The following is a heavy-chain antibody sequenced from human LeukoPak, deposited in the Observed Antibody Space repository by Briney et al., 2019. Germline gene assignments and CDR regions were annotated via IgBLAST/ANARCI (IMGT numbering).Heavy chain of an antibody. V-gene: IGHV1-8*01. CDR2: MNPNSGNT. Sequence: GASVKVSSKASGYTFTSYDINWVRQATGQGLEWMGWMNPNSGNTGYAQKFQGRVTMTRNTSISTAYMELSSLRSEDTAVYYCARGGDYGDYSPGWGNYYYGMDVWGQGTTVTVSS. CDR3: ARGGDYGDYSPGWGNYYYGMDV. CDR1: GYTFTSYD. J-gene: IGHJ6*02. D-gene: IGHD4-17*01.